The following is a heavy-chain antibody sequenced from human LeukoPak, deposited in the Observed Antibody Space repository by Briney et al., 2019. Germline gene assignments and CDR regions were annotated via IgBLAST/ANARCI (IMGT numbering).Heavy chain of an antibody. CDR1: GFTFSSYG. J-gene: IGHJ4*02. CDR2: ISYDGSNK. Sequence: GGSLRLSCAASGFTFSSYGMHWVRQAPGKGLEWVAVISYDGSNKYYADSVKGRFTISRDNSKNMLYPQMNSLRAEDTALYYCAKDGAVPYYFDYWGQGTLVTVSS. V-gene: IGHV3-30*18. D-gene: IGHD6-19*01. CDR3: AKDGAVPYYFDY.